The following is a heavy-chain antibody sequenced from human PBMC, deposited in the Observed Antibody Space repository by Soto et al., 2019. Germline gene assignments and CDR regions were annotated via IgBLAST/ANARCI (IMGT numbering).Heavy chain of an antibody. D-gene: IGHD6-25*01. CDR2: ITGSADST. CDR1: GFTFSSYA. CDR3: AKGSGPHRPYYFDY. J-gene: IGHJ4*02. V-gene: IGHV3-23*01. Sequence: EVQLLESGGDLVQPGGSLRLSCAASGFTFSSYAMSWVRQAPGKGLEWVSAITGSADSTYYADSVKGRFTISRDNSKNTLYLQMSSLRAEDTAVYYWAKGSGPHRPYYFDYWGQGTLVTVSS.